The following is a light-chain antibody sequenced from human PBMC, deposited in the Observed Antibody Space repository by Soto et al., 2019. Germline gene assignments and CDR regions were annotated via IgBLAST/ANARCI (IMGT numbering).Light chain of an antibody. V-gene: IGKV1-5*01. Sequence: IQMAQSPSTLSASVGDRVTITCRASQSISSWLAWYQQKPGKAPKLLIYAASTLQSGVPSRFSGSGSGTDFTLTISCLQSEDFATYYCQQYYSYSWTFGQGSKVDIK. CDR2: AAS. CDR1: QSISSW. CDR3: QQYYSYSWT. J-gene: IGKJ1*01.